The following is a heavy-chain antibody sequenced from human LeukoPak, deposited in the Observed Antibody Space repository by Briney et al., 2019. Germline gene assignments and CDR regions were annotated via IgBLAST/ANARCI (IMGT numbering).Heavy chain of an antibody. CDR2: ISYDGSNK. Sequence: QPGRSLRLSCAASGSTFSSYAMHWVRQAPGKGLEWVALISYDGSNKYYADSVKGRFTISRDNSKNTLYVQMNSLRAEDTAVYYCARENVDIVPAHYFDYWGQGTLVTVSS. J-gene: IGHJ4*02. CDR3: ARENVDIVPAHYFDY. CDR1: GSTFSSYA. V-gene: IGHV3-30*04. D-gene: IGHD5-12*01.